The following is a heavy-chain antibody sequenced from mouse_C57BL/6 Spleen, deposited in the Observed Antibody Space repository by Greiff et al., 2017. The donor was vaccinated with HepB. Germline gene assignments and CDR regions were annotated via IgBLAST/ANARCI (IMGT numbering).Heavy chain of an antibody. Sequence: VKLKQSGAELARPGASVKMSCKASGYTFTSYTMHWVKQRPGQGLEWIGYINPSSGYTKYNQKFKDKATLTADKSSSTAYMQLSSLTSEDSAVYYCARSGNYGYFDVWGTGTTVTVSS. D-gene: IGHD2-1*01. J-gene: IGHJ1*03. CDR2: INPSSGYT. CDR3: ARSGNYGYFDV. V-gene: IGHV1-4*01. CDR1: GYTFTSYT.